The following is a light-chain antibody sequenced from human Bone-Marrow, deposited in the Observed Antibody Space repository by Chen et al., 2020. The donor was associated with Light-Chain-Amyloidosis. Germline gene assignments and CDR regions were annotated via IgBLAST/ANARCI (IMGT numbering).Light chain of an antibody. V-gene: IGKV4-1*01. J-gene: IGKJ1*01. Sequence: DIVMTQSPDSLAVSLGERATINCKSSQSVLYSSNNKNYLAWYQQKPGQPPKLLIYGASNRESGVPDRFRGSGSGTDFTLTISSLQAEDVAVDYCQQYYSTSLVAFGQGTKVEIK. CDR3: QQYYSTSLVA. CDR1: QSVLYSSNNKNY. CDR2: GAS.